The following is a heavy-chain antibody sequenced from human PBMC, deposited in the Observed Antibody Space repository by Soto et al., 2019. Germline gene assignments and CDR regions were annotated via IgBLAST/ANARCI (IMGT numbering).Heavy chain of an antibody. J-gene: IGHJ6*04. CDR3: ASDAFPFPFGTTLSYTDV. CDR2: IWYDGSNK. CDR1: GFTFSSYG. Sequence: GGSLRLSCAAPGFTFSSYGMHWVRQAPGKGLEWVAVIWYDGSNKYYADSVKGRFTISRDNSKNTLYLQMNSLRAEDTAVYYCASDAFPFPFGTTLSYTDVSCKGLTVTGSS. V-gene: IGHV3-33*01. D-gene: IGHD2-2*02.